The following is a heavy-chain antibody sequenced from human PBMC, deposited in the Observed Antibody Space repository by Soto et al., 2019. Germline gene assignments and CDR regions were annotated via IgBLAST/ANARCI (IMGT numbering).Heavy chain of an antibody. CDR3: ATGGLTAGELFFTY. V-gene: IGHV4-31*03. J-gene: IGHJ4*02. CDR1: GGSISSGDYY. D-gene: IGHD1-7*01. CDR2: IHYSGST. Sequence: SETLSLTCTVSGGSISSGDYYWSWIRQPPGKGLEWIGNIHYSGSTYYNPSLNSRVTISVDTSQNRFSLRLNAVTAADTVVYYCATGGLTAGELFFTYWGRGALVTVSS.